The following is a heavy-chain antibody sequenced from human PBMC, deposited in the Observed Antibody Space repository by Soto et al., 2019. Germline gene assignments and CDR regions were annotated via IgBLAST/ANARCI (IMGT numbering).Heavy chain of an antibody. J-gene: IGHJ4*02. CDR3: ARDSVRSSYFDY. V-gene: IGHV3-33*01. CDR1: GFTFSSYG. CDR2: IWYDGSNK. Sequence: QVQLVESGGGVVQPGRSLRLSCAASGFTFSSYGMHWVRQAPGKGLEWVAVIWYDGSNKYYADSVKGRFTISRDYSKNTLYLQMNSLRAEDTAVYYCARDSVRSSYFDYWGQGTLVTVSS.